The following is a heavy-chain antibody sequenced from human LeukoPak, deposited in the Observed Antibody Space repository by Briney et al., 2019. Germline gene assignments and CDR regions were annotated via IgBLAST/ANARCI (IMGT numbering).Heavy chain of an antibody. CDR2: IGIDSGNT. CDR1: GFPFIEYS. J-gene: IGHJ4*02. V-gene: IGHV3-21*05. Sequence: KSGGSLRLSCTASGFPFIEYSMNWVRQAPGKGLEWISYIGIDSGNTKYAASVRGRFTISADKAKNSLYLQMNSLRVEDTAVYYCARDHNYAFDNWGQGTLVSVAS. CDR3: ARDHNYAFDN. D-gene: IGHD1-1*01.